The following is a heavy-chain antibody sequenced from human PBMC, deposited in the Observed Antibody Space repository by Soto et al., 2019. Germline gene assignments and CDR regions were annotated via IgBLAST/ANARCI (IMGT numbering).Heavy chain of an antibody. CDR1: GGSISSGGYS. V-gene: IGHV4-30-2*01. Sequence: SETLSLTCAVSGGSISSGGYSWSWIRQPPGKGLEWIGYIYHSGSTYYNPSLKSRVTISVDRSKNQFSLKLSSVTAAGTAVYYCARAIVVTGTIAFDYWGQGTLVTVSS. CDR3: ARAIVVTGTIAFDY. J-gene: IGHJ4*02. D-gene: IGHD1-20*01. CDR2: IYHSGST.